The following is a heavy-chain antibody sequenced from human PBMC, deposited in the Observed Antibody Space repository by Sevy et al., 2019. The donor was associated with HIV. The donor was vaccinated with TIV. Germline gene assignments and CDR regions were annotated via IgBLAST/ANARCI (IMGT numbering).Heavy chain of an antibody. CDR2: ISSSGSTI. CDR1: GFTFSSYE. J-gene: IGHJ4*02. Sequence: GGSLRLSCAASGFTFSSYEMNWVRQAPGKGLEWVSYISSSGSTIYYADSVKGRFTISRDNAKNSLYLQMNSLRAEDTAIYYCASLGENLDYWGQGTRVTVSS. D-gene: IGHD3-16*01. V-gene: IGHV3-48*03. CDR3: ASLGENLDY.